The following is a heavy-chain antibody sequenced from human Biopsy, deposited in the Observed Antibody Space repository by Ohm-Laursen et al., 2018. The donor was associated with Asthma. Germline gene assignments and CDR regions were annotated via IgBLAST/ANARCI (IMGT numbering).Heavy chain of an antibody. CDR2: THQSGYT. CDR1: GGSFSSNY. Sequence: GTLSLTCTVYGGSFSSNYWSWIRQTPGKGLEWLGDTHQSGYTNYNPALSRRPTLSVDTSKNQFSLRLTSVTAADTAVYYCARGSSSRLSQWALLVSGGKRAHSYYGMDVWGQGTTVTVSS. V-gene: IGHV4-34*01. J-gene: IGHJ6*02. D-gene: IGHD1-26*01. CDR3: ARGSSSRLSQWALLVSGGKRAHSYYGMDV.